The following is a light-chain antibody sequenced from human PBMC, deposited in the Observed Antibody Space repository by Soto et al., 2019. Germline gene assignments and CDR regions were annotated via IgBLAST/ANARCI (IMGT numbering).Light chain of an antibody. V-gene: IGKV1-5*01. Sequence: GDRVTITCRASQSISRSLAWYQQNPGKAPKLLIFDASSLESGVPSRFSGSGSGTDFTLTISCLQSEDFATYYCQQYYSYPQTFGQGTKVDIK. CDR1: QSISRS. J-gene: IGKJ1*01. CDR3: QQYYSYPQT. CDR2: DAS.